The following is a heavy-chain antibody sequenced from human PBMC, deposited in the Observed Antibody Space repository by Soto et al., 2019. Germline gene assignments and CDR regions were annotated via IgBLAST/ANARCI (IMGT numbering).Heavy chain of an antibody. D-gene: IGHD5-18*01. CDR1: GYTFTSYS. J-gene: IGHJ4*02. V-gene: IGHV1-18*01. CDR2: ISAHNGNT. CDR3: ARDTATALPDA. Sequence: QVQLVQSGAEVKKPGASVKVSCKASGYTFTSYSITWVRQAPGQGLEWMGWISAHNGNTKYAQKLQGKVTMTTDTSTSTAYMEVRSLRSDDTAVYYCARDTATALPDAWGQGTLVTVSS.